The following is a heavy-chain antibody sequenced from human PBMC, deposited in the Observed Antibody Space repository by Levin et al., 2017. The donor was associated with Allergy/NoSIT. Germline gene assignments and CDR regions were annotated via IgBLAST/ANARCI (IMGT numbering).Heavy chain of an antibody. Sequence: SETLSLTCAVSGGSISTDNWWSWIRQPPGKGLEWIGEIYRSGDTNHNPSLRSRVTISVDKSKNHFSLKLSSLTAADTAVYDWATVEGLFCSGVSCSYSFHYWGQGALVTVSS. J-gene: IGHJ4*02. CDR3: ATVEGLFCSGVSCSYSFHY. CDR2: IYRSGDT. V-gene: IGHV4-4*02. CDR1: GGSISTDNW. D-gene: IGHD3-9*01.